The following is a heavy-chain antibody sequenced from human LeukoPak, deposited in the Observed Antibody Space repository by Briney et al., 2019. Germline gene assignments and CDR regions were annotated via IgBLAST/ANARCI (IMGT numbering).Heavy chain of an antibody. CDR1: GFTFSSYW. CDR3: ARGPESYYYGSGNWFDP. D-gene: IGHD3-10*01. J-gene: IGHJ5*02. CDR2: ISSSSSTI. Sequence: GGSLRLSCAASGFTFSSYWMSWVRQAPGKGLEWVSYISSSSSTIYYADSVKGRFTISRDNAKNSLYLQMNSLRAEDTAVYYCARGPESYYYGSGNWFDPWGQGTLVTVSS. V-gene: IGHV3-48*01.